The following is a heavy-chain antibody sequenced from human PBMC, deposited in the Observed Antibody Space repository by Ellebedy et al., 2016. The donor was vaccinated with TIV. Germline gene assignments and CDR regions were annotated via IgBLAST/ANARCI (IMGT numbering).Heavy chain of an antibody. CDR1: GFTVNSNH. CDR3: ASETLIDVDLKVWGVFDM. D-gene: IGHD2-15*01. Sequence: GGSLRLSCAASGFTVNSNHFSWVRQAPGKGLEWVSSIYRGGSTYYADSVRGRFTISRDTSKNTLYLQIDGLRAEDTAVYFCASETLIDVDLKVWGVFDMWGQGTMVAVSS. CDR2: IYRGGST. V-gene: IGHV3-66*01. J-gene: IGHJ3*02.